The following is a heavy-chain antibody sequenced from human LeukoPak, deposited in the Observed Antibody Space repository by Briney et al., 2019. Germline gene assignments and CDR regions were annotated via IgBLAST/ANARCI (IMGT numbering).Heavy chain of an antibody. V-gene: IGHV4-61*05. CDR2: IYTSGST. D-gene: IGHD6-19*01. Sequence: SETLSLTCTVSGGSISSSSYYWGWIRQPPGKGLEWIGYIYTSGSTNYNPSLKSRVTISVDTSKNQFSLKLSSVTAADTAVYYCARREAVAGIFDYWGQGTLVTVSS. J-gene: IGHJ4*02. CDR1: GGSISSSSYY. CDR3: ARREAVAGIFDY.